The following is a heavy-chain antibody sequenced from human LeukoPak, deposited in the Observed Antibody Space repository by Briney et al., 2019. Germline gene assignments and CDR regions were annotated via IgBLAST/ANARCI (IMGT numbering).Heavy chain of an antibody. CDR1: GFTFSRYT. V-gene: IGHV3-21*01. J-gene: IGHJ4*02. Sequence: GGSLRLSCAGSGFTFSRYTFNWVRQAPGRGLEWVSAISGDSKYLYYTYSVKGRFTISRDNAKNSLYLQMNSLRAEDTAVYYCGHGSSRGYWGQGTLVSVSS. CDR3: GHGSSRGY. D-gene: IGHD1-14*01. CDR2: ISGDSKYL.